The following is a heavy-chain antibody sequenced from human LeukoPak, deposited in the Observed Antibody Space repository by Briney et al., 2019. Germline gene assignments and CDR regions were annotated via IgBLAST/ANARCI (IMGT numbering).Heavy chain of an antibody. CDR3: AKDPSYGYPFDY. J-gene: IGHJ4*02. D-gene: IGHD5-18*01. CDR2: ISASDGST. CDR1: GFTFSSYA. Sequence: SGGSLRLSCAASGFTFSSYAMSWVRQAPGKGLEWVSAISASDGSTFYADSVKGRFTVSRDNSKNTLYLQLNSLRAEDTAVYYCAKDPSYGYPFDYWGQGTLVTVSS. V-gene: IGHV3-23*01.